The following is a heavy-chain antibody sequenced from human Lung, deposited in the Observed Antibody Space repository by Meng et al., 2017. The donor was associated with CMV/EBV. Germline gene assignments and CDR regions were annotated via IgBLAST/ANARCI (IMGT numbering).Heavy chain of an antibody. J-gene: IGHJ6*02. CDR2: INPGIGGT. Sequence: ASVKVSCKASGYAFTDYYIHWVRQAPGQGLEWMGWINPGIGGTNFAQKFEGRVNVTRDTSISTAYMELSRLRSDDTAIYYCARAYCSSHRCWGYYYGIDVWGQGXTVTASS. D-gene: IGHD2-2*01. V-gene: IGHV1-2*02. CDR1: GYAFTDYY. CDR3: ARAYCSSHRCWGYYYGIDV.